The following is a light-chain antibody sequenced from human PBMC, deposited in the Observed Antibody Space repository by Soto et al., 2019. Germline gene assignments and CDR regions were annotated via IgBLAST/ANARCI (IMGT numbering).Light chain of an antibody. CDR3: QQRSNWPKLT. V-gene: IGKV3-11*01. J-gene: IGKJ4*01. CDR2: DAS. Sequence: EIVLTQSPATLSLSPVERATLSCRASQSVSSYLAWYQQKPGQAPRLLIYDASNRATGIPARFSGSGSGTDFTLTISSLEPEDFAVYYCQQRSNWPKLTFGGGTKVDIK. CDR1: QSVSSY.